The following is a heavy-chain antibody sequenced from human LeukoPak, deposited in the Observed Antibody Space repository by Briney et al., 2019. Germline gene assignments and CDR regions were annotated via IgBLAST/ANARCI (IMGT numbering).Heavy chain of an antibody. Sequence: SETLSLTCAVYGGSFSGYYWSWIRQHPGKGLEWIGYIYYSGSTYYNPSLKSRVTISVDTSKNQFSLKLSSVTAADTAVYYCARVASSYSSSWPSFDYWGQGTLVTVSS. CDR3: ARVASSYSSSWPSFDY. CDR2: IYYSGST. V-gene: IGHV4-31*11. J-gene: IGHJ4*02. D-gene: IGHD6-13*01. CDR1: GGSFSGYY.